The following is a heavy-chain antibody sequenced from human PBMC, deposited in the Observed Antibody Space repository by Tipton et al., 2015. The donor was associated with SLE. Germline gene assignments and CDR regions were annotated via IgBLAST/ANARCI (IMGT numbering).Heavy chain of an antibody. J-gene: IGHJ4*02. CDR1: GFTSSNSA. D-gene: IGHD1-14*01. CDR3: AKPSGTVVFDY. CDR2: ISAGDTGT. V-gene: IGHV3-23*01. Sequence: SLRLSCAASGFTSSNSAMSWVRQAPGKGLEWVSSISAGDTGTYYADSVKGRFTISRDNSKNTLYLQMNSLRVEDTAVYYCAKPSGTVVFDYWGQGTLVTVSS.